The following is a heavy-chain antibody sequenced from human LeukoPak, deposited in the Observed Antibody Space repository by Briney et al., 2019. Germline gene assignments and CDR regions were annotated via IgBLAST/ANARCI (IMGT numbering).Heavy chain of an antibody. CDR2: IYHSGST. D-gene: IGHD4-17*01. CDR3: SRGTVTTRGGFDY. CDR1: GGSISSSNW. J-gene: IGHJ4*02. Sequence: PSETLSLTCAVSGGSISSSNWWSWVRQPPGKGLEWIGEIYHSGSTNYNPSLKSRVTISVDKSKNQFSLKLSSVTAADTAVYYCSRGTVTTRGGFDYWGQGTLVTVSS. V-gene: IGHV4-4*02.